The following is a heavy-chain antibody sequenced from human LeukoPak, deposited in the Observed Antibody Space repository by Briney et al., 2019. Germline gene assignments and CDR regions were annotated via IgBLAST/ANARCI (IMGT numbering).Heavy chain of an antibody. CDR1: GFTFSSYA. CDR2: ISGSGGST. J-gene: IGHJ6*02. V-gene: IGHV3-23*01. CDR3: ANVLNDILTGYSVYYYGMDV. Sequence: GGSLRLSCAASGFTFSSYAMSWVRQAPGKGLEWVSAISGSGGSTYYADSVKGRFTISRDNSKNTLYLQMNSLRAEDTAVYYCANVLNDILTGYSVYYYGMDVWGQGTTVTVSS. D-gene: IGHD3-9*01.